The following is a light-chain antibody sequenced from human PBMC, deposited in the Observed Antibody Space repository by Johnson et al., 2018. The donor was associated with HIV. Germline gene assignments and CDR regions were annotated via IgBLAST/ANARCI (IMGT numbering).Light chain of an antibody. CDR1: SSNIGNNY. CDR3: LAWDSSLSAGV. J-gene: IGLJ1*01. Sequence: QSVLTQPPSVYAAPGKKVTISCSGSSSNIGNNYVSWYQQLPGTAPKLLIYDNNKRPSGIPDRFSGSKSGTSATLGTTGLQTGDEADYYCLAWDSSLSAGVFGTGTNITVL. V-gene: IGLV1-51*01. CDR2: DNN.